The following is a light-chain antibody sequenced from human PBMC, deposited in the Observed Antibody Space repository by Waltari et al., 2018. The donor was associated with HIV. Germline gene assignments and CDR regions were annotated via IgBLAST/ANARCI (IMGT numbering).Light chain of an antibody. V-gene: IGLV1-36*01. CDR2: YDD. Sequence: QSVLTQPPSVSEAPRQRVTISCSGSSSNIGSNAVNWYQQLPVKAPKLLIYYDDVLPSAVSDRTSGSKSGTAASLAISVLQSEDEADYYCAAAWDDSLNGPVFGGGTKLTVL. CDR1: SSNIGSNA. J-gene: IGLJ2*01. CDR3: AAAWDDSLNGPV.